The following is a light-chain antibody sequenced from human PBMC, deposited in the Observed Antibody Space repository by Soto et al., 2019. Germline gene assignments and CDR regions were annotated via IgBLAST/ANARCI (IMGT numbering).Light chain of an antibody. CDR2: EVS. V-gene: IGLV2-8*01. J-gene: IGLJ2*01. CDR3: SSYAGSNNFVV. CDR1: SSDVGGYNY. Sequence: QSALTQPPSASGSPGQSVTISCTGTSSDVGGYNYVSWYQQHPVKAPKLMIYEVSKRPSGVPARFSGSKSGNTASLTVSGLQAEDEADYYCSSYAGSNNFVVFGGGTKLTVL.